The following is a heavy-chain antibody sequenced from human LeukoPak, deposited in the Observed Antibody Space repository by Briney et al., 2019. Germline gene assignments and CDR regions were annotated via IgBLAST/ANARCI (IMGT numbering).Heavy chain of an antibody. J-gene: IGHJ4*02. V-gene: IGHV1-69*13. D-gene: IGHD3-10*01. Sequence: SVKVSCKASGGTFSSYAISWVRQAPGQGLEWMGGIIPIFGTANYAQKFQGRVTITADESTSTAYMELSSLRSEDTAVYYCARDLAVRGVIMTYFDYWGQGTLVTVSS. CDR1: GGTFSSYA. CDR2: IIPIFGTA. CDR3: ARDLAVRGVIMTYFDY.